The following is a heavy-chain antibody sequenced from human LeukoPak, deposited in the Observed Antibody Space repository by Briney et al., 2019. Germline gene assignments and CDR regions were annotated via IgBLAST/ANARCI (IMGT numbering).Heavy chain of an antibody. J-gene: IGHJ4*02. Sequence: GGSLRLSCAASGFTFSSYAMSWVRRAPGKGLEWVSGISGSGGSTNYADSVKGRFTISRDNSKNTLYLQMNSLRAEDTAVYYCAKQRGYCSGGDCSRDYFDFWGQGTLVTVSS. D-gene: IGHD2-15*01. V-gene: IGHV3-23*01. CDR1: GFTFSSYA. CDR3: AKQRGYCSGGDCSRDYFDF. CDR2: ISGSGGST.